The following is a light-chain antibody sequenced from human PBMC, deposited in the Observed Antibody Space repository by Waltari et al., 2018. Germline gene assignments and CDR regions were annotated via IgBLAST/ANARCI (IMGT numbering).Light chain of an antibody. V-gene: IGLV3-21*04. CDR1: NMGSQS. CDR3: AVWHSTTDYRGV. CDR2: YDS. Sequence: SYVLTQPPSVAVAPGKTARITCGGNNMGSQSVHWYQQKPGQAPVLVIHYDSDRPSGIPERFSGSKSGNTATLTISRVEAGDEADYYCAVWHSTTDYRGVFGTGTKVSVL. J-gene: IGLJ1*01.